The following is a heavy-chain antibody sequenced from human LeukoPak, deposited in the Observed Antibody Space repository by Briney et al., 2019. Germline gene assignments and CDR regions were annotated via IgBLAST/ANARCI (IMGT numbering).Heavy chain of an antibody. CDR1: GGSISSGGYS. CDR3: ARDERRYYRSGSYYNVIYYGMDV. CDR2: IYHSGST. V-gene: IGHV4-30-2*05. J-gene: IGHJ6*02. Sequence: PSETLSLTCAVSGGSISSGGYSWSWIRQPPGKGLEWIGYIYHSGSTYYNPSLKSRVTISLDTSKNQFSLNLNSVTAADTAVYYCARDERRYYRSGSYYNVIYYGMDVWGQGTTVTVSS. D-gene: IGHD3-10*01.